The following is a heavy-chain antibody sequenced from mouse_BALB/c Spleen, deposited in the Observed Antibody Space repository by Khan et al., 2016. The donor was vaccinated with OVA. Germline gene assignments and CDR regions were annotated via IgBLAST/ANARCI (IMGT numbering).Heavy chain of an antibody. CDR3: TRLAYYYDSEGFAY. CDR2: VSTGGSYT. D-gene: IGHD1-1*01. J-gene: IGHJ3*01. CDR1: GFTFSTYG. Sequence: EVKLMESGGDLVKPGGSLKLSCAASGFTFSTYGMSWVRQTPDRRLEWVATVSTGGSYTYYPDSVKGRFTISRANAKNTLYLQMNSLKSDDTAIFYGTRLAYYYDSEGFAYWGQGTLVTVSA. V-gene: IGHV5-6*01.